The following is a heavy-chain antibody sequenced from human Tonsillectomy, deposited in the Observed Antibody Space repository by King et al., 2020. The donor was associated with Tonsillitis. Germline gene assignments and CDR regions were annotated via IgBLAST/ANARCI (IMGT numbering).Heavy chain of an antibody. CDR2: IKSKTDGGTT. J-gene: IGHJ4*02. V-gene: IGHV3-15*01. CDR3: STFGNYYDSSGYYPFDY. CDR1: GFTFSNAW. Sequence: VQLVESGGGLVKPGGSLRLSCAASGFTFSNAWMSWVRQAPGKGLEWVGRIKSKTDGGTTDYAAPVKGRFTISRDDSKNTLYLQMNSLKTEDTAVYYCSTFGNYYDSSGYYPFDYWGQGTLVTVSS. D-gene: IGHD3-22*01.